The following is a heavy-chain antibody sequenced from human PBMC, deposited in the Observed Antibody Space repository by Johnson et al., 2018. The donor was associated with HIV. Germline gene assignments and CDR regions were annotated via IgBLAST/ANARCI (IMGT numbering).Heavy chain of an antibody. CDR2: ISYDGSNK. V-gene: IGHV3-30*04. Sequence: QVQLVESGGGVVQPGRSLRLSCTASGFTFSSYAMHWVRQAPGKGLEWVAVISYDGSNKYYADSVKGQFTISRDNSKNTPYLQMTTLRVEDTALYYCARSSGYYDIWSCKKGAAFDIWGQGTMVTVSS. CDR1: GFTFSSYA. D-gene: IGHD3-3*01. J-gene: IGHJ3*02. CDR3: ARSSGYYDIWSCKKGAAFDI.